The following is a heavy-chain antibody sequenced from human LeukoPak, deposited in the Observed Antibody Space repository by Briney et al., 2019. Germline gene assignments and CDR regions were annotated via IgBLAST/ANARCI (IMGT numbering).Heavy chain of an antibody. J-gene: IGHJ5*02. CDR3: ARAQRGCSANSCYLDP. D-gene: IGHD2-15*01. V-gene: IGHV4-4*02. CDR1: GASVSSSNW. CDR2: ILYTGDT. Sequence: SETLSLTCAVSGASVSSSNWWNWARQSPGKGLEWIAEILYTGDTNYNPSLRSRVTLSIDNSNNEASLKLASVTAADSAVYYCARAQRGCSANSCYLDPWGPGILVTVSS.